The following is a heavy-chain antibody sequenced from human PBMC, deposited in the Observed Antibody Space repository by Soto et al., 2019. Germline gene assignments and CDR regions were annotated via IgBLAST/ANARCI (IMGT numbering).Heavy chain of an antibody. CDR2: IYYSGST. Sequence: PSETLSLTCTVSGGSISSSSYYWGWIRQPPGKGLEWIGSIYYSGSTYYNPSLKSRVTISVDTSKNQFSLKLSSVTAADTAVYYCAXHPLSVVVVAATASFDYWGQGTLVTVSS. CDR3: AXHPLSVVVVAATASFDY. D-gene: IGHD2-15*01. J-gene: IGHJ4*02. CDR1: GGSISSSSYY. V-gene: IGHV4-39*01.